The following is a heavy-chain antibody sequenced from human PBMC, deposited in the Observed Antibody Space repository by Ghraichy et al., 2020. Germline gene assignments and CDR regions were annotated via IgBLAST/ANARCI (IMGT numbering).Heavy chain of an antibody. CDR1: GFTFSDYY. Sequence: GGSLRLSCAASGFTFSDYYMSWIRQAPGKGLEWVSYISSSGSTINYADSVKGRFTISWGNAKNSLYLHMNSLRAEDTAVYYCARVNPYYYYAMDVWGQGTTVTVSS. CDR3: ARVNPYYYYAMDV. V-gene: IGHV3-11*01. CDR2: ISSSGSTI. J-gene: IGHJ6*02.